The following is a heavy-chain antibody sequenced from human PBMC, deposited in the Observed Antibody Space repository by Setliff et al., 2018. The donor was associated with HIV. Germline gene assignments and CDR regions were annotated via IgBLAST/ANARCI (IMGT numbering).Heavy chain of an antibody. D-gene: IGHD3-22*01. V-gene: IGHV3-20*04. CDR1: GFKFDDYG. CDR3: ARGFPYYYESSGHYAMDV. Sequence: GGSLRLSCAASGFKFDDYGMSWVRQAPGKGLEWVSGISWSGGGTGYVDSVKGRFAVSRDDDKNSLHLVMNSLRVEDTAIYYCARGFPYYYESSGHYAMDVWGQGTTVTVSS. J-gene: IGHJ6*02. CDR2: ISWSGGGT.